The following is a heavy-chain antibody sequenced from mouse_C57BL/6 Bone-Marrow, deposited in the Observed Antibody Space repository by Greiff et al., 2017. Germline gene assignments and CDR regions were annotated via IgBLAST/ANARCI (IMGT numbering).Heavy chain of an antibody. Sequence: VQLQQPGAELVKPGASVKLSCKASGYTFTSYWMHWVKQRPGQGLEWIGMIHPNSGSTNYNEKFKSKATLTVDKSSSTAYMQLSRLTSEDSAVYYCARYEDYDEEIYEYFDVGGKGTTVTVSS. V-gene: IGHV1-64*01. J-gene: IGHJ1*03. D-gene: IGHD2-4*01. CDR2: IHPNSGST. CDR3: ARYEDYDEEIYEYFDV. CDR1: GYTFTSYW.